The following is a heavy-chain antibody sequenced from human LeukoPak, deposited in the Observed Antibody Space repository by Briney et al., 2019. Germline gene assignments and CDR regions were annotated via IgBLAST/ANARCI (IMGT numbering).Heavy chain of an antibody. D-gene: IGHD3-10*02. Sequence: GGSLRLSCAASGFTFSNAWMNWVRQAPGKGLEWVGRIKSKIDGGAIEYAAPVQGTFTISRDDSKNTLYLQMNSLKIEDTAVYFVTPSTNYYVGKAWTWGQEALSPSPQ. J-gene: IGHJ5*01. CDR1: GFTFSNAW. CDR3: TPSTNYYVGKAWT. V-gene: IGHV3-15*07. CDR2: IKSKIDGGAI.